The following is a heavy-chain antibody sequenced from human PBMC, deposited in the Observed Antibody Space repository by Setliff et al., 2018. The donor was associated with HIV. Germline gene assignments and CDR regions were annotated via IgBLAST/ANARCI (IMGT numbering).Heavy chain of an antibody. V-gene: IGHV4-34*01. CDR3: AREIPYSYGGRGHHL. J-gene: IGHJ4*02. CDR2: VNRGRRT. D-gene: IGHD3-22*01. Sequence: LTCALYGGSFSDYYWSWIRQPPGMGLEWIGEVNRGRRTNYNSSLKSRVTISIDTSRNQFSLTVSSVTAADTAVYYCAREIPYSYGGRGHHLWGQGTLVTVSS. CDR1: GGSFSDYY.